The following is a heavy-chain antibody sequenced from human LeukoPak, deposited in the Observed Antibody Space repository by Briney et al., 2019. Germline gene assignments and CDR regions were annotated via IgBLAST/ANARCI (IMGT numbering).Heavy chain of an antibody. D-gene: IGHD5-18*01. V-gene: IGHV4-31*02. CDR2: IYYSGDT. J-gene: IGHJ4*02. CDR3: ARAPRDTNSWYYFDY. CDR1: VGSLSRGDYY. Sequence: PSQTLSLTCTVSVGSLSRGDYYWSWLRQHPGRGLEWLGYIYYSGDTYYNPSLKSRVTISVDTSKNQFSLKMSSVTAADTAVYYCARAPRDTNSWYYFDYWGQGTLVSVSS.